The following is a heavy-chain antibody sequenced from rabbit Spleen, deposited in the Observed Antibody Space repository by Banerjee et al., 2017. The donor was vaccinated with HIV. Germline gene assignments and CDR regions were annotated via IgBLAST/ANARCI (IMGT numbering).Heavy chain of an antibody. CDR2: IEGGSSAFS. Sequence: QSLEESGGDLVQPEGSLTLSCKASGFDFSNYGMSWVRQAPGKGLEWIACIEGGSSAFSYFASWAKGRFTISKTSSTTVTLQMTSLTAADTATYFCARGIATDYYNLWGPGTLVTVS. V-gene: IGHV1S40*01. D-gene: IGHD1-1*01. CDR1: GFDFSNYG. J-gene: IGHJ4*01. CDR3: ARGIATDYYNL.